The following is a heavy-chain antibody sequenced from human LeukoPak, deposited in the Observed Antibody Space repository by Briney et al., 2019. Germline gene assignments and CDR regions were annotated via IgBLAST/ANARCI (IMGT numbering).Heavy chain of an antibody. CDR3: ARDHNYGDYGPDY. CDR2: ISSSSSYI. Sequence: PGGSLRLSCAASGFTFSSYSMNWVRQAPGKGLEWVSSISSSSSYIYYADSVKGRFTISRDNAKNSLYLQMNSLRAEDTALYYCARDHNYGDYGPDYWGQGTLVTVSS. V-gene: IGHV3-21*01. J-gene: IGHJ4*02. CDR1: GFTFSSYS. D-gene: IGHD4-17*01.